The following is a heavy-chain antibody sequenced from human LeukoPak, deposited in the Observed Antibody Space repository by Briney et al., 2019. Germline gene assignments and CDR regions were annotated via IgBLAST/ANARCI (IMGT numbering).Heavy chain of an antibody. D-gene: IGHD1-7*01. Sequence: GGSLRLSCTASGFSVSNYGMHWVRQAPGKGLEWVAAISYDGGNNDGGNRYYANSVKGRFTISRDNSNNTLFLQMNSLRAEDTAVYYCAKDGPDNWNYGVGAFDIWGQGTMVTVSS. CDR2: ISYDGGNNDGGNR. J-gene: IGHJ3*02. V-gene: IGHV3-30*18. CDR1: GFSVSNYG. CDR3: AKDGPDNWNYGVGAFDI.